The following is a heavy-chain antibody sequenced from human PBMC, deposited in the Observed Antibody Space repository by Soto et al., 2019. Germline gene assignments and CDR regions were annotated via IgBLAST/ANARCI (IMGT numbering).Heavy chain of an antibody. D-gene: IGHD3-3*01. CDR3: ARESTGVYDRNRVIDY. V-gene: IGHV3-53*01. CDR2: IYSGGST. Sequence: GGSLRLSCAASGFTVSSNYISWVRQAPGKGLEWVSVIYSGGSTYYADSVKGRFTISRDNSKNTLYLQMNSLRAEDTAVYYCARESTGVYDRNRVIDYWGQGTLVTVSS. CDR1: GFTVSSNY. J-gene: IGHJ4*02.